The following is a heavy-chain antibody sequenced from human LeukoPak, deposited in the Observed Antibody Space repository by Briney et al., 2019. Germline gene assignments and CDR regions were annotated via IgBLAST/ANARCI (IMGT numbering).Heavy chain of an antibody. J-gene: IGHJ2*01. V-gene: IGHV1-8*01. CDR2: MNPNSGNT. CDR3: ARGRYGRQQLVPSRYFDL. CDR1: GYTFTSYD. Sequence: GASVKVSCKASGYTFTSYDINWVRQATGQGLEWMGWMNPNSGNTGYAQKFQGRVTMTRNTSISTAYMELSSLRSEDTAVYYCARGRYGRQQLVPSRYFDLWGRGTLVTVSS. D-gene: IGHD6-13*01.